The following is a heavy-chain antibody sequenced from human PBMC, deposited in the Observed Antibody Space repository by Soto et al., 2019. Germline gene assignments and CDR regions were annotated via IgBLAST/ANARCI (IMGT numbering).Heavy chain of an antibody. Sequence: SETLSLTCTFTGGSISSYYWSWIRQPPGKGLDWIGYIYYSGSTNYNPSLKSRVTISVDTSKNQFSLNLSSVTAADTAVYYCPRAGAAAGTTYGMDVWGQGTPVTVSS. D-gene: IGHD6-13*01. V-gene: IGHV4-59*01. J-gene: IGHJ6*01. CDR2: IYYSGST. CDR3: PRAGAAAGTTYGMDV. CDR1: GGSISSYY.